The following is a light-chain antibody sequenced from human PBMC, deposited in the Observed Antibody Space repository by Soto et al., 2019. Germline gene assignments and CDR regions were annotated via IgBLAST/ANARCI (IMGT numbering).Light chain of an antibody. V-gene: IGKV1-39*01. J-gene: IGKJ1*01. CDR3: QQSYNTPWT. Sequence: DIQMTQSPSSLSASVGDRVTITCRASQSISNYLNWYQQKPGKAPKLLIYAASRLQSGVPSRFSGSGSETDFTLTISSLQPEDFATYYCQQSYNTPWTFGQGTKVEIK. CDR2: AAS. CDR1: QSISNY.